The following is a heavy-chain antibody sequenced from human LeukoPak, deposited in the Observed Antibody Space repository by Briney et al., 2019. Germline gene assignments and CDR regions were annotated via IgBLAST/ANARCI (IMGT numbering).Heavy chain of an antibody. J-gene: IGHJ4*02. CDR3: SRQVVAARGLDY. V-gene: IGHV6-1*01. CDR2: TYFRPKWYY. D-gene: IGHD3-22*01. Sequence: SQTLALKCLTYGNSVFNNRVVLNWIRQSPSRVLQWLGRTYFRPKWYYDYEVSVISRKTINQDTSKHQCSLHLNSVTHKDQAVHYFSRQVVAARGLDYWGQGTLVTVSS. CDR1: GNSVFNNRVV.